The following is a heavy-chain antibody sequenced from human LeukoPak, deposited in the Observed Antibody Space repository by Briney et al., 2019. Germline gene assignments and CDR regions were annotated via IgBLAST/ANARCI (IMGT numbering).Heavy chain of an antibody. Sequence: GGSLRVSCAASGFTYSDYYMSWIRQAPGKWLEWVSYISSSSTTIYYADSVKGRFTISRDNAKNSLYLQMNSLRAEDTAVYYCARGMANFEYWGQGTLVTVSS. V-gene: IGHV3-11*01. J-gene: IGHJ4*02. CDR1: GFTYSDYY. D-gene: IGHD5-24*01. CDR2: ISSSSTTI. CDR3: ARGMANFEY.